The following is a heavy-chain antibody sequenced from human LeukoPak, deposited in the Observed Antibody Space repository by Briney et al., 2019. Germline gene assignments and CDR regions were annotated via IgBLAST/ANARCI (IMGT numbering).Heavy chain of an antibody. V-gene: IGHV3-15*01. J-gene: IGHJ4*02. CDR2: IKSKTDGGTT. CDR3: TTREDYGDYGDYYDSSGYCFDY. CDR1: GFTFSNAW. Sequence: GESLRLSCVASGFTFSNAWMSWVRQAPGKGLEWVGRIKSKTDGGTTDYAAPVKGRFTISRDDSKNTLYLQMNSLKTEDTTVYYCTTREDYGDYGDYYDSSGYCFDYWGQGTLVTVSS. D-gene: IGHD3-22*01.